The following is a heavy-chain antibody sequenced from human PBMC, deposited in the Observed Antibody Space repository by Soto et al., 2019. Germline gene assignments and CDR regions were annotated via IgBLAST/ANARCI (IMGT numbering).Heavy chain of an antibody. V-gene: IGHV3-23*01. D-gene: IGHD6-13*01. CDR1: GFTFSSYA. CDR3: AKDRSNSWDSLDY. J-gene: IGHJ4*02. CDR2: ISGSGGAT. Sequence: GGSLRLSCAASGFTFSSYAMSWVRQAPGKGLEWVSAISGSGGATFYADSVKGRFTISRDNSKNTLYLQMNRHTAEDTALYYCAKDRSNSWDSLDYWGQGTLVTVSS.